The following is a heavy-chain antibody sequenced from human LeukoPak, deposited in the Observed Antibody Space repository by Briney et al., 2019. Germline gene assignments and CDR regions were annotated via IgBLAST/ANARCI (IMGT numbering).Heavy chain of an antibody. CDR1: GFTFSTYT. CDR2: IYSRGGT. J-gene: IGHJ4*02. D-gene: IGHD6-13*01. Sequence: QPGRSLRLSCAASGFTFSTYTMHWVRQAPGKGLEWVSLIYSRGGTSYADSVKGRFTISRDSSKNTLFLQMNSLRVEDTAVYYCARDPPGIAASGTYYWGQGTLVTVSS. V-gene: IGHV3-53*01. CDR3: ARDPPGIAASGTYY.